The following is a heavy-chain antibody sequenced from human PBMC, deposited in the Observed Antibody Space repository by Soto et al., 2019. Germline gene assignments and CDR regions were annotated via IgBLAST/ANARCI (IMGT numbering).Heavy chain of an antibody. CDR3: ARESQLGPSSGRLDF. V-gene: IGHV4-31*03. Sequence: PSETLSLTCNVSGDSIDSGGSYWSWIRQRPGKGLEWIGYIYYTGSSYYNPSLKSRLTLSLDTSNNQFSLQLRSVTAADTAVYYCARESQLGPSSGRLDFWGLGTLVTVSS. J-gene: IGHJ4*02. D-gene: IGHD6-6*01. CDR1: GDSIDSGGSY. CDR2: IYYTGSS.